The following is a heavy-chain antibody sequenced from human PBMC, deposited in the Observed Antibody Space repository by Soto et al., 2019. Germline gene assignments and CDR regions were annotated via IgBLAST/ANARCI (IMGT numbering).Heavy chain of an antibody. CDR2: INPSGGST. V-gene: IGHV1-46*01. J-gene: IGHJ3*02. CDR3: ATHIVVVTAMNAFDI. CDR1: GYTFTSYY. Sequence: QVQLVQSGAEVKKPGASVKVSCKASGYTFTSYYMHWVRQAPGQGLEWMGIINPSGGSTSYAQKFHGRVTMTRDTSTSTVYMELSSLRSEDTAVYYCATHIVVVTAMNAFDIWGQGTMVTVSS. D-gene: IGHD2-21*02.